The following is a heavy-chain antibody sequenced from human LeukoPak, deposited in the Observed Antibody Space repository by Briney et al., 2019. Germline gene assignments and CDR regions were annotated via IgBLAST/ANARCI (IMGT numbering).Heavy chain of an antibody. CDR2: IYYSGIT. D-gene: IGHD3-22*01. Sequence: SETLSLTCTVSGGSISGYYWSWIRQPPGKGLEWIGYIYYSGITNYNPSLKSRVTISVDTSKNQFSLNLSSVTAADTAVYYCAGHLNDRSGYYPMDVWGQGTTVTVSS. CDR3: AGHLNDRSGYYPMDV. CDR1: GGSISGYY. J-gene: IGHJ6*02. V-gene: IGHV4-59*08.